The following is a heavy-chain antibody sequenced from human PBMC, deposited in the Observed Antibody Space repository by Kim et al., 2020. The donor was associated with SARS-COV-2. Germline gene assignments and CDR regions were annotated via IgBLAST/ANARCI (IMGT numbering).Heavy chain of an antibody. D-gene: IGHD3-3*01. Sequence: SETLSLTCTVSGGSISSSSYYWGWIRQPPGKGLEWIGSIYYSGSTYYNPSLKSRVTISVDTSKNQFSLKLSSVTAADTAVYYCARSPFGVVLSEFDPWGQGTLVTVSS. J-gene: IGHJ5*02. V-gene: IGHV4-39*01. CDR1: GGSISSSSYY. CDR3: ARSPFGVVLSEFDP. CDR2: IYYSGST.